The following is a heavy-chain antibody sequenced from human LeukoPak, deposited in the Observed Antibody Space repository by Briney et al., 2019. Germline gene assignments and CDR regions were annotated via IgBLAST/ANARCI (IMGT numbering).Heavy chain of an antibody. V-gene: IGHV3-21*01. CDR1: GFTFSSYT. Sequence: GGSLKLSCAASGFTFSSYTMHWVRQAPGKGLEWVSSITGGSNYIFYADSVTGRFTISRDNAKNSLSLQMNSLRAEDTAVYYCAREYNAAFDIWGQGTMGTVSS. CDR2: ITGGSNYI. D-gene: IGHD5-24*01. CDR3: AREYNAAFDI. J-gene: IGHJ3*02.